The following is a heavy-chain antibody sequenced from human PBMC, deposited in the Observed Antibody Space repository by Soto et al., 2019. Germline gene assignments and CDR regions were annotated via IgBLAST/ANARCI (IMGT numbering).Heavy chain of an antibody. CDR2: ISPHNGNI. Sequence: QVQLVQSGAEVKKPGASVKVSCKASGYTFTTYGITWVRQAPGQGLEWMGWISPHNGNIGYAQRLQGRVTMTTDTSTSTTYMELRSLGSDDTAMYYCARGSFSSGGCWLDSWGQGTLVTVSS. CDR1: GYTFTTYG. V-gene: IGHV1-18*01. D-gene: IGHD6-19*01. J-gene: IGHJ5*01. CDR3: ARGSFSSGGCWLDS.